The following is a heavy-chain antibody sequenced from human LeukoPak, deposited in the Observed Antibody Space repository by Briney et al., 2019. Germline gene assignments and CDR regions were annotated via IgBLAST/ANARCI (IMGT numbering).Heavy chain of an antibody. D-gene: IGHD3-22*01. CDR3: ARDRNYYDSSGYSNWFDP. Sequence: SETLSLTCAVSGGSISSSNWWSWVRQPPGKGLEWIGEIYHSGSTNYNPSLESRVTISVDKSKNQFSLRLTPVTAADTAVYYCARDRNYYDSSGYSNWFDPWGQGTLVTVSS. CDR1: GGSISSSNW. J-gene: IGHJ5*02. V-gene: IGHV4-4*02. CDR2: IYHSGST.